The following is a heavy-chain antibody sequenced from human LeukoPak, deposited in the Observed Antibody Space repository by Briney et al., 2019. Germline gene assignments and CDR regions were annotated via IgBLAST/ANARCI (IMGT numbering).Heavy chain of an antibody. Sequence: SETLSLTCTVSGYSISSGYYWGWIRQPPGKGLEWIGSIYHSGSTYYNPSLKSRVTISVDTSKNQFSLKLSSVTAADTAVYYCARDPLTPGSVIDYWGQGTLVTVTS. D-gene: IGHD4-23*01. V-gene: IGHV4-38-2*02. CDR1: GYSISSGYY. CDR2: IYHSGST. J-gene: IGHJ4*02. CDR3: ARDPLTPGSVIDY.